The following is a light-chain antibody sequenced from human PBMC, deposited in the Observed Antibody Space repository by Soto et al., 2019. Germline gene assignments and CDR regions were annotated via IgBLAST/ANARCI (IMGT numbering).Light chain of an antibody. CDR2: MNN. J-gene: IGLJ2*01. Sequence: QSVLTQPPSASGTPGQRVTISCSGSTSNIGSNYVYWYQQLPGTAPKLIIYMNNQRTSGVPVRFSVSKSGTSASLAISGLRSEDEADYYCAAWDDSLSGVVFGGGTKLTVL. CDR1: TSNIGSNY. V-gene: IGLV1-47*01. CDR3: AAWDDSLSGVV.